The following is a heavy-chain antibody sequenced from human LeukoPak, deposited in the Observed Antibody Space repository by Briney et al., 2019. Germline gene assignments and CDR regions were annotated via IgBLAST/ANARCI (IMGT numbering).Heavy chain of an antibody. CDR2: IYTSGST. Sequence: SQTLSLTCTVSGGSISSGSYYWSWIRQPAGKGLEWIGRIYTSGSTNYNPSLKSRVTISVDRSKNQFSLKLSSVTAADTAVYYCARGPEMTTVPRDYFDYWGQGTLVTVSS. CDR1: GGSISSGSYY. CDR3: ARGPEMTTVPRDYFDY. D-gene: IGHD4-17*01. J-gene: IGHJ4*02. V-gene: IGHV4-61*02.